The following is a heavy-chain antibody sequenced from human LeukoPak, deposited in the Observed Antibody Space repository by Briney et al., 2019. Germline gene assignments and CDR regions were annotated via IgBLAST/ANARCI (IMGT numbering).Heavy chain of an antibody. J-gene: IGHJ4*02. CDR1: GGSISSYY. CDR3: ARDLPIAARPGAFDY. D-gene: IGHD6-6*01. V-gene: IGHV4-4*07. CDR2: IYSSGST. Sequence: SETLSLTCSVSGGSISSYYWSWIRQPAGKGLEWIGRIYSSGSTYYNPSLKSRVTMSVDTSKNQFSLKLSSVTAADTAVYYCARDLPIAARPGAFDYWGQGTLVTVSS.